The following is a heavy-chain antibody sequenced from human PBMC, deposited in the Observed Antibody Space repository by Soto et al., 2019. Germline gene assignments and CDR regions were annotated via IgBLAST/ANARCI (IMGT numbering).Heavy chain of an antibody. V-gene: IGHV3-30*18. CDR2: ISYDGSNK. D-gene: IGHD3-9*01. CDR1: GFTFSSYG. CDR3: AKSEYDILTGLYYYFAY. J-gene: IGHJ4*02. Sequence: QVQLVESGGGVVQPGRSLRLSCAASGFTFSSYGMHWVRQAPGKGLEWVAVISYDGSNKYYADSVKGRFTISRDNSKNPLYLQMNSLRAEDTAVYYCAKSEYDILTGLYYYFAYWGQGTLVTVSS.